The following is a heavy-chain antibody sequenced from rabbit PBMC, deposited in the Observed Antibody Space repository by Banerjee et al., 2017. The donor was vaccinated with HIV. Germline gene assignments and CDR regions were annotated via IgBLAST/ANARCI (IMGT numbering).Heavy chain of an antibody. V-gene: IGHV1S45*01. D-gene: IGHD8-1*01. CDR3: ARGYAGSSYRYSL. Sequence: EESGGGPVKPEGSLTLTCTASGFSFSSSYWICWVRQAPGKGLEWIGCIYTGSIITYYASWAKGRFTISKTSSTTVTLQMTSLTAADTATYFCARGYAGSSYRYSLWGQGTLVTVS. CDR1: GFSFSSSYW. J-gene: IGHJ6*01. CDR2: IYTGSIIT.